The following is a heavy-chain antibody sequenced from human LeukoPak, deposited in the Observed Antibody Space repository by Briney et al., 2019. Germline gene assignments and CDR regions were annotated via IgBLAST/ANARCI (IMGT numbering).Heavy chain of an antibody. D-gene: IGHD3-3*01. J-gene: IGHJ5*02. CDR3: AKRTYDFWSGNWFDP. CDR1: GFTFSSYA. Sequence: GGSLRLSCAASGFTFSSYAMSWVRQAPGKGLEWVSGISGSGGSTYYADSVKGRFTISRDNSKNTLYLQMNSLRAEDTAVYYCAKRTYDFWSGNWFDPWGQGTLVTVSS. V-gene: IGHV3-23*01. CDR2: ISGSGGST.